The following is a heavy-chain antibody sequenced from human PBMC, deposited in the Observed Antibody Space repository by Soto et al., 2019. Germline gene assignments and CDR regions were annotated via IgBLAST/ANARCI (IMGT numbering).Heavy chain of an antibody. Sequence: ASVKVSCKASGYTFTSYAMHWVRQAPGQRLEWMGWINAGNGNTKYSHKFQGRVTITRDTSASTAYMELCSLRSEDTAVYYCARKAEEGGYSSSYYFDYWGQGTLVTVSS. D-gene: IGHD6-6*01. CDR3: ARKAEEGGYSSSYYFDY. CDR2: INAGNGNT. CDR1: GYTFTSYA. V-gene: IGHV1-3*01. J-gene: IGHJ4*02.